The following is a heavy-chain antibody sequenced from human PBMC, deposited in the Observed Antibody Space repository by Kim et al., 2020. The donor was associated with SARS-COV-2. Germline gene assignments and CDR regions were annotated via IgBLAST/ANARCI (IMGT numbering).Heavy chain of an antibody. D-gene: IGHD2-2*01. CDR2: IYYSGST. V-gene: IGHV4-59*01. CDR3: ARVSSEYHIDY. Sequence: SETLSLTCTVSGGSISSYYWSWIRQPPGKGLEWIGYIYYSGSTNYNPSLKSRVTISVDTSKNQFSLKLSSVTAADTAVYYCARVSSEYHIDYWGQGTLVTVSS. CDR1: GGSISSYY. J-gene: IGHJ4*02.